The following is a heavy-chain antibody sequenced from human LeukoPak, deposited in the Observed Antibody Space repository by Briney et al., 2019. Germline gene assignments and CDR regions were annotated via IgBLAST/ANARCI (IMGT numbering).Heavy chain of an antibody. V-gene: IGHV3-15*01. CDR2: IKSKTDGGTT. CDR3: TTSSGLYYYYMDV. J-gene: IGHJ6*03. CDR1: GFSFSNAW. Sequence: GGSLRLSCAASGFSFSNAWMSWVRQAPGKGLEWVGRIKSKTDGGTTDYAAPVKGRFTISRDDSKNTLYLQMNSLKTEDTAVYYCTTSSGLYYYYMDVWGKGTTVTVSS. D-gene: IGHD6-19*01.